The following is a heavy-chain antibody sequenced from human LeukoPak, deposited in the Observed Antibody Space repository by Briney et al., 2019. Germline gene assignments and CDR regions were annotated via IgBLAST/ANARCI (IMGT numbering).Heavy chain of an antibody. J-gene: IGHJ4*02. CDR2: IDTTTGNP. CDR3: VRGTPTPGMDY. CDR1: GYPFSAHF. Sequence: ASVKVSCKASGYPFSAHFLNWVRQASGQGLEWMGNIDTTTGNPRYAQDFTGRFVFSLDTSVSTAYLQITSLKADDTAAYYCVRGTPTPGMDYWGQGTQVPSPQ. D-gene: IGHD3-10*01. V-gene: IGHV7-4-1*02.